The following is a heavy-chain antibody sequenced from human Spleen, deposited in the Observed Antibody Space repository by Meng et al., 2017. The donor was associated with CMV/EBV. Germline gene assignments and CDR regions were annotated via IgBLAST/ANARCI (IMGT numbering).Heavy chain of an antibody. CDR2: LRYDGSNE. CDR3: ARNKVSSIYYYYYYGMDV. D-gene: IGHD2-2*01. V-gene: IGHV3-30*02. Sequence: GGSLRLSCEASGFTFSNYAMDWVRQAPGKGLEWVAFLRYDGSNEYYADSVKGRFTISRDKFKNTLFLQMNSLRPEDTAVYYCARNKVSSIYYYYYYGMDVWGQGTTVTVSS. J-gene: IGHJ6*02. CDR1: GFTFSNYA.